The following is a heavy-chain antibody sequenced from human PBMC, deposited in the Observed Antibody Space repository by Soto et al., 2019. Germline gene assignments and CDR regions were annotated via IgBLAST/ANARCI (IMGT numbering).Heavy chain of an antibody. CDR2: INHSGST. V-gene: IGHV4-34*01. J-gene: IGHJ6*03. CDR1: GGSFSGYY. D-gene: IGHD2-8*01. Sequence: QVQLQQWGAGLLKPSETLALTCAVYGGSFSGYYWSWIRQPPGKGLEWNGEINHSGSTNYNPSLKSRVTISVDTSKNQFSLKLSSVTAADTAVYYCARGRRYCTNGVCYVYYMDVWGKGTTVTVSS. CDR3: ARGRRYCTNGVCYVYYMDV.